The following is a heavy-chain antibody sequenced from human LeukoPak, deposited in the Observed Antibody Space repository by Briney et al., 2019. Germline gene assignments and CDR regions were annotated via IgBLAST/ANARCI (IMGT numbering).Heavy chain of an antibody. Sequence: SETLSLTCSVSGGSISSHYWSWIRQPPGKGLEWIGYVNYSGSTNYNPSLKSRVTISVDTSKNQFSLNLRSVTAADTAVYLCARGGGYSFGHYYFDYWGQGTLVTVSA. J-gene: IGHJ4*02. CDR2: VNYSGST. CDR3: ARGGGYSFGHYYFDY. CDR1: GGSISSHY. V-gene: IGHV4-59*11. D-gene: IGHD5-18*01.